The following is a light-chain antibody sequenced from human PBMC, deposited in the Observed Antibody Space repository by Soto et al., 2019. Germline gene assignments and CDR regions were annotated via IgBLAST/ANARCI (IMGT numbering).Light chain of an antibody. Sequence: DIQMTQSPSTLSASVGDRVTITCRASQSISSWLAWYQQKPGKAPKLLIYKASSLESGVPSRFSGSGSGTEFTLTISSLQPDDFATYYCQHSETFGQGTKVDI. V-gene: IGKV1-5*03. CDR3: QHSET. CDR2: KAS. CDR1: QSISSW. J-gene: IGKJ1*01.